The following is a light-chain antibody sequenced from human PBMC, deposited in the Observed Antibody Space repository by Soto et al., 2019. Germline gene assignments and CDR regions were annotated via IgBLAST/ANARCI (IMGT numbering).Light chain of an antibody. Sequence: QSVLTQPPSASGTPGQRVTISCSGSSSNIGSNYVYWYQQLPGTAPKLLIYRNNQRPSGVPDRFSGSKSGTSASLAISGLRSGDEADYHCAAWEDTLKVFFGGGTKRTGL. CDR1: SSNIGSNY. V-gene: IGLV1-47*01. CDR2: RNN. CDR3: AAWEDTLKVF. J-gene: IGLJ2*01.